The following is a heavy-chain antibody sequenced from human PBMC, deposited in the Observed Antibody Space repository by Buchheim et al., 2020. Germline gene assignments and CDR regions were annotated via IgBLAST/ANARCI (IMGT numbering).Heavy chain of an antibody. CDR3: ARVASSGWSDY. Sequence: QVQLAQSGPEVKKPGASVKVSCKATGYTFSSYYMHWVRQAPGQGLEWMGIINPSGCSTSYAQRFQGRSTMTTDTSTSTVYMELSSLRSEDTAVYYCARVASSGWSDYWGQGTL. CDR1: GYTFSSYY. V-gene: IGHV1-46*01. D-gene: IGHD6-19*01. J-gene: IGHJ4*02. CDR2: INPSGCST.